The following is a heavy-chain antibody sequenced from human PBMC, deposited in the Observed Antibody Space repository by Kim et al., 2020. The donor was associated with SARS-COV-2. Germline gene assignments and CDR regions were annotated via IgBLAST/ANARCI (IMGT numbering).Heavy chain of an antibody. D-gene: IGHD5-12*01. J-gene: IGHJ4*02. CDR1: GVSISNYY. CDR3: ARGDSAYDPAFDY. Sequence: SETLSLTCTVSGVSISNYYWSWIRQPPGKGLEWIGYIYYTGSTNYNPSLKSRVTISVDTSMNQFSLKLSSVTAADTAVYYCARGDSAYDPAFDYWGQGTLVTVSS. V-gene: IGHV4-59*01. CDR2: IYYTGST.